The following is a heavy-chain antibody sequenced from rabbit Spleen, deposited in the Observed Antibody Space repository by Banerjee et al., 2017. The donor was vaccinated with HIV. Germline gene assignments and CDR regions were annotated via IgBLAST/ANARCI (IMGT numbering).Heavy chain of an antibody. D-gene: IGHD4-1*01. V-gene: IGHV1S47*01. CDR2: IDPVFGGL. J-gene: IGHJ4*01. CDR3: VREVAGKFNL. Sequence: QEQLEESGGGLVKPEGSLTLTCKASGFSFSHGYVMCWVRQAPGKGLEWIGYIDPVFGGLYYAPWVNGRFTISSHNAQNTLYLQLSSLTATDTATYFCVREVAGKFNLWGPGTLVTVS. CDR1: GFSFSHGYV.